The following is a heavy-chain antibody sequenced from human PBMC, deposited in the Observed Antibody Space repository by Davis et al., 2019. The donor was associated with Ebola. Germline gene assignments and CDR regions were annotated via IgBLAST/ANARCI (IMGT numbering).Heavy chain of an antibody. CDR1: GGSISSSNW. D-gene: IGHD1-14*01. J-gene: IGHJ6*02. CDR3: ASNGNRYYYYYGMDV. Sequence: MPSETLSLTCAVSGGSISSSNWWSWVRQPPGKGLEWIGEINHSGSTNYNPSLKSRVTISVDTSKNQFSLRLSSVTAADTAVYYCASNGNRYYYYYGMDVWGQGTTVTVSS. CDR2: INHSGST. V-gene: IGHV4-4*02.